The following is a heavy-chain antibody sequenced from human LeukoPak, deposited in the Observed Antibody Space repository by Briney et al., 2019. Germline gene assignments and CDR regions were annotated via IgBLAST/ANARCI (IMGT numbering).Heavy chain of an antibody. Sequence: NSSETLSLTCTVSGGSISSSSYYWGWIRQPPGKGLEWIGSIYYSGSTYYNPSLKSRVTISVDTSKNQFSLKLNSVTAADTAVYYCATSPDSGSYGDIWGQGTMVTVSS. D-gene: IGHD1-26*01. CDR1: GGSISSSSYY. CDR3: ATSPDSGSYGDI. J-gene: IGHJ3*02. V-gene: IGHV4-39*07. CDR2: IYYSGST.